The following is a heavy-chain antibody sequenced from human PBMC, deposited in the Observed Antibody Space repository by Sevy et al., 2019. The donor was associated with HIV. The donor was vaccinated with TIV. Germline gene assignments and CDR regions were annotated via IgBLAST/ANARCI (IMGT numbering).Heavy chain of an antibody. D-gene: IGHD1-26*01. CDR1: GYSISSGYY. J-gene: IGHJ4*02. CDR2: IYHSGST. CDR3: ARHSLRLRAYSGNLFDY. Sequence: QSQTLSLTCAVSGYSISSGYYWGWIRQPPGKGLEWIGSIYHSGSTYYNPSLKSRVTISVDTSKNQFSLKLSSVTAADTAVYYCARHSLRLRAYSGNLFDYWGQGTLVTVSS. V-gene: IGHV4-38-2*01.